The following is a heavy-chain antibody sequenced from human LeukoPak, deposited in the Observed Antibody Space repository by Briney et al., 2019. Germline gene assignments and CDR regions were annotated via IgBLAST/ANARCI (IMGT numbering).Heavy chain of an antibody. J-gene: IGHJ3*02. V-gene: IGHV4-59*01. D-gene: IGHD3-22*01. CDR3: ARDNYDSSGYGHDAFDI. CDR1: GGSISSYY. Sequence: PSETLSLTCTVSGGSISSYYWSWIRQPPGKGLEWIGYIYYSGSTNYNPSLKSRVTISVDTSKNQFSLKLSSVTAADTAVYYCARDNYDSSGYGHDAFDIWGQGTMVTVSS. CDR2: IYYSGST.